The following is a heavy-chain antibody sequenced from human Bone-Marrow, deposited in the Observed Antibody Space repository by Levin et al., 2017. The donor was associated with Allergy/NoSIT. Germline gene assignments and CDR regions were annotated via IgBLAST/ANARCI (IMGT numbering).Heavy chain of an antibody. D-gene: IGHD3-16*02. V-gene: IGHV3-23*01. CDR2: ISGNAGST. J-gene: IGHJ3*01. CDR1: GFTFTTYV. CDR3: AKVRYDYVWGSYRSVAAFDV. Sequence: GGSLRLSCAASGFTFTTYVMSWVRQAPGKGLEWVSAISGNAGSTSYADSVKGRFTISRDNSKNTLYLQLSSLRAEDSAIYYCAKVRYDYVWGSYRSVAAFDVWGQGTLVTVSS.